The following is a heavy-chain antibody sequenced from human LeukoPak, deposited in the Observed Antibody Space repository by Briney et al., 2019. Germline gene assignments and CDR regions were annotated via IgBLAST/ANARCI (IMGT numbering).Heavy chain of an antibody. CDR1: EYTFTGYY. Sequence: ASVKLSCKASEYTFTGYYMHWVRQAPGQGLEWMGWINPNSGGANYAQKFQGWVTMTRDTSISTAYMELSRLRSDDTAVYYCARGGYSYGSYYYYGMDVWGKGTTVTVSS. J-gene: IGHJ6*04. CDR2: INPNSGGA. CDR3: ARGGYSYGSYYYYGMDV. V-gene: IGHV1-2*04. D-gene: IGHD5-18*01.